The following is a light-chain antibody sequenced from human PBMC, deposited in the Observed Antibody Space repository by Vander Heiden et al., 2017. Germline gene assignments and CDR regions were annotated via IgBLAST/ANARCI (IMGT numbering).Light chain of an antibody. CDR3: QQSYSTPPFT. J-gene: IGKJ3*01. CDR2: AAS. V-gene: IGKV1-39*01. CDR1: QSISSY. Sequence: DIQMTQSPSSLSASVGDRVTITCRASQSISSYLNWYQQKPGKAPKLLIYAASSLQSGVPSRFSGSGSGTDFTLTISSLQPEDFATYYCQQSYSTPPFTLGHGTKVDIK.